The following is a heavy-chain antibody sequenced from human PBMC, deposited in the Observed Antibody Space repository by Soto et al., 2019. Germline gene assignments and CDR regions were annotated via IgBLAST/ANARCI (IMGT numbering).Heavy chain of an antibody. CDR2: IYYSGST. CDR1: GGSISSYY. Sequence: PSETLSLTCTVSGGSISSYYWSWIRQPPGKGLEWIGYIYYSGSTNYNPSLKSRVTISVDTSKNQFSLKLSSVTAADTAVYYCAREYYYDSSGYYGFDYWGQGTLVTVSS. J-gene: IGHJ4*02. V-gene: IGHV4-59*01. CDR3: AREYYYDSSGYYGFDY. D-gene: IGHD3-22*01.